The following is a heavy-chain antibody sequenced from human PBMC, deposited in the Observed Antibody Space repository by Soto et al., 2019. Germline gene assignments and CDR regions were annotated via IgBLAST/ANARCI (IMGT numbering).Heavy chain of an antibody. CDR2: IIPIFGTA. CDR1: GGTFSSYA. J-gene: IGHJ1*01. V-gene: IGHV1-69*13. CDR3: ARGIRQGGPDAYFQH. Sequence: ASVKVSCKASGGTFSSYAISWVRQAPGQGLEWMGGIIPIFGTANYAQKFQGRVTITADESTSTAYMELSSLRSEDTAVYYCARGIRQGGPDAYFQHWGQGTLVPVSP. D-gene: IGHD1-1*01.